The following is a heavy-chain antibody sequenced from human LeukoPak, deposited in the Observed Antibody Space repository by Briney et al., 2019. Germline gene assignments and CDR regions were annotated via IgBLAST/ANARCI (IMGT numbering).Heavy chain of an antibody. J-gene: IGHJ6*03. D-gene: IGHD6-19*01. CDR1: GFNFKFYW. CDR3: ARDGGSSGWAYYMDV. V-gene: IGHV3-48*04. Sequence: SLRLSCAASGFNFKFYWMHWVRQAPGKGLEWVSYISSSSSTIYYADSVKGRFTISRDNAKNSLYLQMNSLRAEDTAVYYCARDGGSSGWAYYMDVWGKGTTVTVSS. CDR2: ISSSSSTI.